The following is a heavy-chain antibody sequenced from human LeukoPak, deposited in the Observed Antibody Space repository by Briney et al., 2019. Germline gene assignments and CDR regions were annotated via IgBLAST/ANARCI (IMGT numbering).Heavy chain of an antibody. J-gene: IGHJ4*02. CDR1: GYTFTGYY. D-gene: IGHD3-22*01. V-gene: IGHV1-2*06. Sequence: ASVKVSCKASGYTFTGYYMHWVLQAPGQGLEWMGRINPNSGGTNYAQKFQGRVTMTRDTSISTAYMELSRLRSDDTAVYYCARDYYDSNGYYEGVYWGQGTLVTVSS. CDR2: INPNSGGT. CDR3: ARDYYDSNGYYEGVY.